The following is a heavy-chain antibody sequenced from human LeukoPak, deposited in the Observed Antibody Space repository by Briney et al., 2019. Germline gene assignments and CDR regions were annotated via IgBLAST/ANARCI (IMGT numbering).Heavy chain of an antibody. V-gene: IGHV4-61*02. J-gene: IGHJ4*02. CDR3: ARVDGHAGYYDSSGFLDY. CDR1: GGSISSGSYY. D-gene: IGHD3-22*01. Sequence: PSETLSLTCTVSGGSISSGSYYWSWIRQPAGKGLEWIGRIYTSGSTNYNPSLKSRVTISVDTSKNQFSLKLSSVTAADTAVYYCARVDGHAGYYDSSGFLDYSGQGTLVTVSS. CDR2: IYTSGST.